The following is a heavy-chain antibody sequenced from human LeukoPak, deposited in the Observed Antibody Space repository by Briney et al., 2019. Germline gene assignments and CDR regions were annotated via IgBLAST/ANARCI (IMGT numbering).Heavy chain of an antibody. CDR2: ISSGGTI. Sequence: PGGSLRLSCAASGFIFSTYSMNWVRQAPGKGLEWVSYISSGGTIYYADSVKGRFTISRDNAKNSLYLQMNSLRAEDTAVYYCARDQGNWNIDYWGQGTLVTVSS. J-gene: IGHJ4*02. V-gene: IGHV3-48*04. CDR3: ARDQGNWNIDY. CDR1: GFIFSTYS. D-gene: IGHD1/OR15-1a*01.